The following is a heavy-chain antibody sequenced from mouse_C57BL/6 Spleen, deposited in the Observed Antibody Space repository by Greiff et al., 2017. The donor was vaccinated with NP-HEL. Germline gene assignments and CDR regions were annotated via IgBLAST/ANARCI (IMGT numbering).Heavy chain of an antibody. CDR2: ISSGGDYI. D-gene: IGHD1-1*01. CDR3: TRVYYYGSSFYWYFDV. J-gene: IGHJ1*03. V-gene: IGHV5-9-1*02. CDR1: GFTFSSYA. Sequence: EVKVEESGEGLVKPGGSLKLSCAASGFTFSSYAMSWVRQTPEKRLEWVAYISSGGDYIYYADTVKGRFTISRDNARNTLYLQMSSLKSEDTAMYYCTRVYYYGSSFYWYFDVWGTGTTVTVSS.